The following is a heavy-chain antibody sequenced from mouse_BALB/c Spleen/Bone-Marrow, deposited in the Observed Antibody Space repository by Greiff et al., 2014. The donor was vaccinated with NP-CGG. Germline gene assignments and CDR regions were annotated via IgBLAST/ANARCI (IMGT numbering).Heavy chain of an antibody. CDR2: ILPGSGST. J-gene: IGHJ1*01. V-gene: IGHV1-9*01. CDR1: GYTFSSYW. Sequence: QVQLQQSGAELMKPGASVKISCKATGYTFSSYWIEWVKQRPGHGLEWIGEILPGSGSTNYNEKFKGKATFTADTSSNTAYMQPRILPSADSAVFYGGGGGVRGGYWYFDVWGAGTTVTVSS. CDR3: GGGGVRGGYWYFDV.